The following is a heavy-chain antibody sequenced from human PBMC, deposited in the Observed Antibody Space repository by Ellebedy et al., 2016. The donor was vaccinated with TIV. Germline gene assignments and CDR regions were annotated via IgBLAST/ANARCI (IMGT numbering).Heavy chain of an antibody. Sequence: GGSLRLSCAASGFTFSSYAMHWVRQAPGKGLEWVAAILFDGSNRNYADSVKGRFTISRDNSKNTLYLQMNSLRAEDTAVYYCARDRGTTMIVSDYWGQGTLVTVSS. CDR2: ILFDGSNR. CDR3: ARDRGTTMIVSDY. J-gene: IGHJ4*02. V-gene: IGHV3-30-3*01. CDR1: GFTFSSYA. D-gene: IGHD3-22*01.